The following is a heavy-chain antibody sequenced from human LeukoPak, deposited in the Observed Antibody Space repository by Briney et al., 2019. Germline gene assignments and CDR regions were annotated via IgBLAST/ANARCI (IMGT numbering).Heavy chain of an antibody. D-gene: IGHD3-22*01. J-gene: IGHJ3*02. CDR2: IRYDGSNK. CDR1: GFTFSSYW. Sequence: PGGSLRLSCAASGFTFSSYWMTWVRQAPGKGLEWVAFIRYDGSNKYYADSVKGRFTISRDNSKNTLYLQMNSLRAEDTAVYYCAKWDSSGPKGSAFDIWGQGTMVTVSS. V-gene: IGHV3-30*02. CDR3: AKWDSSGPKGSAFDI.